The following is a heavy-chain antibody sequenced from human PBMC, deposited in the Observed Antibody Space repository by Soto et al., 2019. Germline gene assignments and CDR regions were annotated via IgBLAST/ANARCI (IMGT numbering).Heavy chain of an antibody. J-gene: IGHJ4*02. Sequence: PSETLSLTCSVSGGSISSGGYYWSWIRQHPGKGLEWIGYIYYSGSTYYNPSLKSRVTISVDTSKNQFSLKLSSVTAADTAVYYCARDSDSYGYGYWGQGTLVTVSS. CDR2: IYYSGST. V-gene: IGHV4-31*03. CDR3: ARDSDSYGYGY. CDR1: GGSISSGGYY. D-gene: IGHD5-18*01.